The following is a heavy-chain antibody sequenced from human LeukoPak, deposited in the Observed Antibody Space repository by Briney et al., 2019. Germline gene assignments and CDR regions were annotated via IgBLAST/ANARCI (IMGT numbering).Heavy chain of an antibody. Sequence: SETLSLTCTVSGGSISSGGYYWSWIRQHPEKGLEWIGYIYYSGSTYYNPSLKSRVTISVDTSKNQFSLKLSSVTAADTAVYYCAKDRSFTWSFDYWGQGTLVTVSS. V-gene: IGHV4-31*03. CDR2: IYYSGST. CDR1: GGSISSGGYY. J-gene: IGHJ4*02. CDR3: AKDRSFTWSFDY. D-gene: IGHD2-8*02.